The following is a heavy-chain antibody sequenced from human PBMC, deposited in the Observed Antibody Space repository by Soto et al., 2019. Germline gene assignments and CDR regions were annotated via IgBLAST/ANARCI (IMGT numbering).Heavy chain of an antibody. V-gene: IGHV1-18*01. D-gene: IGHD1-7*01. CDR3: AGGCTPATTHLGS. CDR1: GYTFNTYG. J-gene: IGHJ4*02. Sequence: ASVKVSCKASGYTFNTYGITWVRQAPGQGLEWMGWINPYNGNTKFAQKLQDRVTMTTATSTSTAYMELASLRSDDTAVYYCAGGCTPATTHLGSGGEGTLATAPS. CDR2: INPYNGNT.